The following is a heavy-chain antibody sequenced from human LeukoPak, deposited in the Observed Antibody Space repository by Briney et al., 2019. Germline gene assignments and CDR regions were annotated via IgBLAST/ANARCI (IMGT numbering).Heavy chain of an antibody. CDR3: ARSTRYFDWTDYYYYGMDV. CDR2: ISSSGGGT. Sequence: GGSLRLSCAASGFTFSNYAMSWVRQAPGKGLEWVSTISSSGGGTYYAGSVKGHFTISRDNSKNTLYLQMNSLRAEDTAVYYCARSTRYFDWTDYYYYGMDVWGQGTTVTVSS. V-gene: IGHV3-23*01. J-gene: IGHJ6*02. CDR1: GFTFSNYA. D-gene: IGHD3-9*01.